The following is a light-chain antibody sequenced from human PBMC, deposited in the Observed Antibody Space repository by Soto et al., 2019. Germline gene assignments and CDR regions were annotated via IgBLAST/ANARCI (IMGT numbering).Light chain of an antibody. J-gene: IGKJ1*01. V-gene: IGKV1-5*01. CDR1: QSSSSW. CDR2: DAS. CDR3: QQYNSYPRT. Sequence: RASQSSSSWLARYQQKPGKAPKRLSYDASSLESGVRSGFSFGGSGTEFTLTISSLQPDDFATYYCQQYNSYPRTFGQGTQVDIK.